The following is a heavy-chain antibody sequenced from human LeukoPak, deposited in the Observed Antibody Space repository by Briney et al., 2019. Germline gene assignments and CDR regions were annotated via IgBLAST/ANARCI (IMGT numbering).Heavy chain of an antibody. J-gene: IGHJ4*02. CDR1: GFTFSSYA. CDR2: ISYDGSNK. V-gene: IGHV3-30*04. D-gene: IGHD3-22*01. CDR3: ARGYYYDKSRGYYFDY. Sequence: GGSLRLSCAASGFTFSSYAMHWVRQAPGKGLEWVAVISYDGSNKYYADSVKGRFTISRDNSKNTLYLQMNSLRAEDTAVYYCARGYYYDKSRGYYFDYWGQGTLVTVSS.